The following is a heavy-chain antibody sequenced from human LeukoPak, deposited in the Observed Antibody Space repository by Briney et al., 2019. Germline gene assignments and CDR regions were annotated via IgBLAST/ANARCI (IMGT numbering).Heavy chain of an antibody. D-gene: IGHD5-12*01. CDR2: INPNSGGT. J-gene: IGHJ6*03. CDR1: GYTFTGYY. V-gene: IGHV1-2*02. Sequence: APVKVSCKASGYTFTGYYMQWVRQAPGQGLEWMGWINPNSGGTNYAQKFQGRVTMTRDTSISTAYMELSSLRSEDSAMYYCAAGVGEYIDYDRRVDHYYYMDVWGKGTPVTVSS. CDR3: AAGVGEYIDYDRRVDHYYYMDV.